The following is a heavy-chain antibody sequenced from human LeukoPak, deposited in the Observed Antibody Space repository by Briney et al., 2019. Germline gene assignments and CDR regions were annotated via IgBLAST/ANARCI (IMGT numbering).Heavy chain of an antibody. J-gene: IGHJ4*02. D-gene: IGHD3-10*01. Sequence: TPSETLSLTCAVYGGSFSGYYWSWIRQPPGKGLEWIGEINHSGSTNYNPSLKSRVTISVDTSKNQFSLKLTSVTAADTAVYYCARRGGRYYIDYWGQGTLVTVSS. CDR1: GGSFSGYY. CDR2: INHSGST. CDR3: ARRGGRYYIDY. V-gene: IGHV4-34*01.